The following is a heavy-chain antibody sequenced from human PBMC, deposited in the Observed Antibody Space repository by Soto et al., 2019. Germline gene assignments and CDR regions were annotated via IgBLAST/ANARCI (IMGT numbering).Heavy chain of an antibody. J-gene: IGHJ4*02. CDR2: IYYNGIT. Sequence: TLSLTCTVSGGSFSRNDYYWGWIRQPPGKGLEWIATIYYNGITFYNPSLKSRVSISVDTSKNQFSLKLTSVTAADTAIYYSXXHPRQGRLDYFDYWGQGTLVTVSS. V-gene: IGHV4-39*01. CDR1: GGSFSRNDYY. CDR3: XXHPRQGRLDYFDY.